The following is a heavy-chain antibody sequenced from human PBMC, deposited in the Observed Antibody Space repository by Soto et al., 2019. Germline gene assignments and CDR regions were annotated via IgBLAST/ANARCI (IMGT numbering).Heavy chain of an antibody. CDR1: GGSISSGGYY. V-gene: IGHV4-31*03. J-gene: IGHJ4*02. CDR3: ARAPYDSSGYYPFYFDY. CDR2: IYYSGST. D-gene: IGHD3-22*01. Sequence: QVQLQESGPGLVKPSQTLSLTCTVSGGSISSGGYYWSWIRQHPGKGLEWIGYIYYSGSTYHNPSLKSRVTISVDTSKNHFSLKLSSVTAADTAVYYCARAPYDSSGYYPFYFDYWGQGTLVTVSS.